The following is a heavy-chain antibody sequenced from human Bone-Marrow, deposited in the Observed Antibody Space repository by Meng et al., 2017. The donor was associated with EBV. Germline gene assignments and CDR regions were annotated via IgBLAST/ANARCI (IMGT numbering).Heavy chain of an antibody. CDR3: ARGDILVGYYWFDP. Sequence: QFHLVCSGVFSVKPCVSLSLSLTLSCFTFSYSHMSWFRQAPGKGLEWVFHIVCSDNTVYYADSMKSRFTISRENAKNSLYLQMNSLRVEDTAVYYCARGDILVGYYWFDPWGQGTLVTVSS. CDR1: CFTFSYSH. J-gene: IGHJ5*02. D-gene: IGHD2-2*01. V-gene: IGHV3-11*01. CDR2: IVCSDNTV.